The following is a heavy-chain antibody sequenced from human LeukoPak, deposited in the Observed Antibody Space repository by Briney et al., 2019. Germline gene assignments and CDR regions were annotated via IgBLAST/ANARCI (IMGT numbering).Heavy chain of an antibody. V-gene: IGHV3-23*01. CDR1: GFTFSSYA. D-gene: IGHD1-20*01. CDR2: ISGSGGST. Sequence: GGSLRLSCAASGFTFSSYAMSWVRQAPGKGLEWVSTISGSGGSTYYGDSVKGRFTISRDNSKNTLYLQMSSLRAEDTAVYYCAKRGNWNDGYYGVDVWGQGTTVTVSS. CDR3: AKRGNWNDGYYGVDV. J-gene: IGHJ6*02.